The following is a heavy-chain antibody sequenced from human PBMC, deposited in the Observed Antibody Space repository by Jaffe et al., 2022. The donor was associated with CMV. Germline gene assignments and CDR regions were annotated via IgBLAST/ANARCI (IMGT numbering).Heavy chain of an antibody. CDR1: GFTFDDYA. V-gene: IGHV3-9*01. CDR2: ISWNSGSI. Sequence: EVQLVESGGGLVQPGRSLRLSCAASGFTFDDYAMHWVRQAPGKGLEWVSGISWNSGSIGYADSVKGRFTISRDNAKNSLYLQMNSLRAEDTALYYCAKDIVVSNYVAGGFDYGMDVWGQGTTVTVSS. D-gene: IGHD4-4*01. CDR3: AKDIVVSNYVAGGFDYGMDV. J-gene: IGHJ6*02.